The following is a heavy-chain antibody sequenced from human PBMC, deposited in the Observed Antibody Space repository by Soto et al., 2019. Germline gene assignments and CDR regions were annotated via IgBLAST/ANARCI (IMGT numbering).Heavy chain of an antibody. V-gene: IGHV1-18*01. D-gene: IGHD6-19*01. CDR2: ISAYNGNT. J-gene: IGHJ4*02. Sequence: ASVKVSCKASGYTFTSYGISWVRQAPGQGLEWMGWISAYNGNTNYAQKLQGRVTMTTDTSTSTAYMELRSLRSDDTAVYYCARVRGVIAVAGSLFSEFDYWGQGTLVTVSS. CDR3: ARVRGVIAVAGSLFSEFDY. CDR1: GYTFTSYG.